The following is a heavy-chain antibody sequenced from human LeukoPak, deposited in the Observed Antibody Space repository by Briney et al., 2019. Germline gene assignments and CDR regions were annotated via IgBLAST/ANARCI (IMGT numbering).Heavy chain of an antibody. V-gene: IGHV4-59*12. CDR1: GGSISGYY. D-gene: IGHD6-13*01. CDR2: IYYSGIT. J-gene: IGHJ1*01. Sequence: SETLSLTCTVSGGSISGYYWSWIRQPPGKGLEWIGYIYYSGITNYNPSLKSRVTMSVDTSKNQFSLKLSSVTAADTAVYYCARGTIAAAGAEYFQHWGQGTLVTVSS. CDR3: ARGTIAAAGAEYFQH.